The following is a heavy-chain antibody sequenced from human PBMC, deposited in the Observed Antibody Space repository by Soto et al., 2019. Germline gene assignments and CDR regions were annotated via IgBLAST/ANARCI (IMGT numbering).Heavy chain of an antibody. CDR1: GGTFSSYT. V-gene: IGHV1-69*02. CDR3: ARGEILWFGELLPVDDAFDI. J-gene: IGHJ3*02. CDR2: IIPILGIA. D-gene: IGHD3-10*01. Sequence: SVKVSCKASGGTFSSYTISWLRQAPGQGLEWMGRIIPILGIANYAQKFQGRVTITADKSTSTAYMELSSLRSEDTAVYYCARGEILWFGELLPVDDAFDIWG.